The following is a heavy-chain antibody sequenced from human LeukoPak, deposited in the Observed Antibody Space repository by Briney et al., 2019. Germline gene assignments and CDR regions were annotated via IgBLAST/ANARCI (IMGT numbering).Heavy chain of an antibody. V-gene: IGHV4-4*07. CDR1: GGSISSYY. CDR3: ARASYSYDINGWVPFDY. D-gene: IGHD3-22*01. CDR2: IYTSGST. Sequence: SETLSLTCTVSGGSISSYYWNWIRQPAGKGLEWIGRIYTSGSTNYNPSLKSRVTISGDTSKNQFSLRLSSVTAADTAVYYCARASYSYDINGWVPFDYWGQGTLVTVSS. J-gene: IGHJ4*02.